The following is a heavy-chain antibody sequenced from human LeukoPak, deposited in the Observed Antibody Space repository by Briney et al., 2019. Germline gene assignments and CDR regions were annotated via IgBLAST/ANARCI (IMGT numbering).Heavy chain of an antibody. CDR3: ARDLGFGVRGLTTHYYGLDV. V-gene: IGHV4-59*01. Sequence: SETLSLPCSVSGRSISSDYWSWIRQPPGKGLEWIGYINYSGSTNYNPSLQSRVIISVDTSKSQFSLKLSSVTAADTAVYYCARDLGFGVRGLTTHYYGLDVWGQGTTVTVSS. J-gene: IGHJ6*02. CDR1: GRSISSDY. CDR2: INYSGST. D-gene: IGHD3-10*02.